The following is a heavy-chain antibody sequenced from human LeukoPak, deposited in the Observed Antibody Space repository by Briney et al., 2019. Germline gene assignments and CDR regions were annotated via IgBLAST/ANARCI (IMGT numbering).Heavy chain of an antibody. V-gene: IGHV4-59*01. CDR3: AEATVPPTLGAFDI. Sequence: TETLSLTCTVSGGSISSYYWSWIRQPPGKGLEWIGYIYYSESTNYNPSLKSRLTISADTSKNQFSLKLSSVTAADTAVYYCAEATVPPTLGAFDIWGQGTMPTVSS. D-gene: IGHD4-11*01. CDR1: GGSISSYY. CDR2: IYYSEST. J-gene: IGHJ3*02.